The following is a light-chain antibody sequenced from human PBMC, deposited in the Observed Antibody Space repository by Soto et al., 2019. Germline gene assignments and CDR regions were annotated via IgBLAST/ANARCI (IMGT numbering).Light chain of an antibody. J-gene: IGLJ2*01. CDR3: CSYASSTTI. CDR2: EGN. CDR1: SSDVGSYNL. V-gene: IGLV2-23*03. Sequence: QSALTQPASVSGSPGQSITISCTGSSSDVGSYNLVSWYQQHPGKAPKLMIYEGNKRPSGVSNRFSGSKSGNTASLTISGLQAEDEADYYCCSYASSTTIFGGGTKLTV.